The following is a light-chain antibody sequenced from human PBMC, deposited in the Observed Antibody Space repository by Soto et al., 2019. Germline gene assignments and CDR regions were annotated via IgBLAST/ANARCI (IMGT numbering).Light chain of an antibody. V-gene: IGLV1-51*02. CDR3: GAWDSLRGLFV. Sequence: QSVLTQPPSVSAAPGQRVTISCSGSSSNMRIPFVSWYQHLPGTAPKLLIFENSVRPSGIPDRFSASKSGTSATLDISGLETGDEADYYCGAWDSLRGLFVFGSGTKLTVL. J-gene: IGLJ1*01. CDR2: ENS. CDR1: SSNMRIPF.